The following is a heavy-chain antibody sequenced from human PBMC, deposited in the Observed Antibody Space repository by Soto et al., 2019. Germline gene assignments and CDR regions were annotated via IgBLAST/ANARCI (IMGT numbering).Heavy chain of an antibody. CDR1: GFTVSSNY. CDR2: IYSGGST. Sequence: PGGSLRLSCAASGFTVSSNYRSWVRQAPGKGLEWVSVIYSGGSTYYADSVKGRFTISRDNSKNTLYLQVNSLRAEDTAVYYCAREKRRNPGYSSGWYHFFDIWGQGTMVTVSS. V-gene: IGHV3-66*01. D-gene: IGHD6-19*01. J-gene: IGHJ3*02. CDR3: AREKRRNPGYSSGWYHFFDI.